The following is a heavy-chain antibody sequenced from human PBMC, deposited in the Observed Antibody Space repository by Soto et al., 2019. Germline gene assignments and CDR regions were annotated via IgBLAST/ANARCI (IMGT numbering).Heavy chain of an antibody. Sequence: EQVLESGGGLVQPGGSLRLSCEASGFMFNHYAMAWVRQTPGKGLEWVSVISGSTDTTYYADSVKGRFTISRDNSKNTVYLQMNSLRVEDSALYSCAKVIVLGASTLEYWGPGTRVTVSS. CDR3: AKVIVLGASTLEY. CDR2: ISGSTDTT. D-gene: IGHD6-6*01. CDR1: GFMFNHYA. J-gene: IGHJ4*02. V-gene: IGHV3-23*01.